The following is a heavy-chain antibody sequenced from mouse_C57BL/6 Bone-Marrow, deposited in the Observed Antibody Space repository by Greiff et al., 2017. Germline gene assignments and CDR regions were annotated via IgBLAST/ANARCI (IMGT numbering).Heavy chain of an antibody. Sequence: EVQLQQSGAELVRPGASVKLSCTASGFNIKDDYMHWVKQRPEQGLEWIGWIDPENGDTEYASQFQGKATITADTSSNTAYLQLSSLTSEDTAVYYCMIYDGPYYFDYWGQGTTLTVSS. D-gene: IGHD2-3*01. CDR1: GFNIKDDY. CDR2: IDPENGDT. V-gene: IGHV14-4*01. J-gene: IGHJ2*01. CDR3: MIYDGPYYFDY.